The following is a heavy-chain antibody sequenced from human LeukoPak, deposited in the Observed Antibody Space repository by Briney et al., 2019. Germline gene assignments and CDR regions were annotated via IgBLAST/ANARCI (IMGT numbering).Heavy chain of an antibody. V-gene: IGHV4-30-4*01. CDR3: ARVILWFGESPTSYFDY. Sequence: PSETLSLTCTVSGGSISSGDYYWSWIRQPPGKGLEWIGYIYYSGSTYYNPSLKSRVTISVDTSKNQFSLKLSSVTAADTAVYYCARVILWFGESPTSYFDYWGQGTLVTVSS. D-gene: IGHD3-10*01. CDR2: IYYSGST. J-gene: IGHJ4*02. CDR1: GGSISSGDYY.